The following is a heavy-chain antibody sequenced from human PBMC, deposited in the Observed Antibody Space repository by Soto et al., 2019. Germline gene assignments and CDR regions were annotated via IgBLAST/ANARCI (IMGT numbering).Heavy chain of an antibody. D-gene: IGHD2-2*01. J-gene: IGHJ4*02. Sequence: EVQLVESGGGLVQPGGSLRLSCAASGFTFTSYWMHWVRQAPGKGLVWVSRINSDGSSTSYADSVKGRFTISRDNAKNTLYLQMNSLRAEDTAVYYCASIPPAGGYCSSTSCYEDYWGQGTLVTVSS. V-gene: IGHV3-74*01. CDR1: GFTFTSYW. CDR2: INSDGSST. CDR3: ASIPPAGGYCSSTSCYEDY.